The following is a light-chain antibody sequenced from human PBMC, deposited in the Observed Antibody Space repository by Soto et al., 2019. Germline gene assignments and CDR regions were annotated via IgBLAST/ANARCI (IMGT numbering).Light chain of an antibody. Sequence: DVQMTQSPSSLSTSVGDRVTITCQASQDINNYLNWYQQKPRKAPKLLIYGISTLQGGVPSRFSGSESGTDFTLTISSVQPEDSATYYCQQAATFPLTFGGGTKVDIK. CDR3: QQAATFPLT. J-gene: IGKJ4*01. CDR1: QDINNY. CDR2: GIS. V-gene: IGKV1-39*01.